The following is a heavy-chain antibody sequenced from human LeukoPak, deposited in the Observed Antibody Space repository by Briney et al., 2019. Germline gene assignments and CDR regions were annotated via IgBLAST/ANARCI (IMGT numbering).Heavy chain of an antibody. CDR2: INPNSGGT. CDR3: ARDVVSYCSGGSCYPSYYYYYMGV. D-gene: IGHD2-15*01. V-gene: IGHV1-2*02. CDR1: GYTFTGYY. J-gene: IGHJ6*03. Sequence: ASVKVSCKASGYTFTGYYMHWVRQAPGQGLEWMGWINPNSGGTNYAQKFQGRVTMTRDTSISTAYMELSRLRSDDTAVYYCARDVVSYCSGGSCYPSYYYYYMGVWGKGTTVTVSS.